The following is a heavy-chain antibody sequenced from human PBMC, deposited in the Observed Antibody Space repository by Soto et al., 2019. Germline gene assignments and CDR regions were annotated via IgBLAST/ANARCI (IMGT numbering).Heavy chain of an antibody. CDR3: ASGTIWVGVAY. D-gene: IGHD3-9*01. CDR1: GYTFTSYD. Sequence: QVQLVQSGAEVKKPGASVKVSCKASGYTFTSYDINWVRQATGQGLEWMGWMNPNSGNTGYAQKCQGRVTMTRNTAMSTGEMELSSLRSEDTAVYYCASGTIWVGVAYWGQGTLVTGSS. J-gene: IGHJ4*02. V-gene: IGHV1-8*01. CDR2: MNPNSGNT.